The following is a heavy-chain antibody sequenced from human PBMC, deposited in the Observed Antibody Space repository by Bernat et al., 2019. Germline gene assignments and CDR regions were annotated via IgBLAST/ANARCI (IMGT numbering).Heavy chain of an antibody. Sequence: QVQLQESGPGLVKPSETLSLTCTVSGGSISSYYWSWIRQPPGKGLEWIGYIYYSGSTNYNPSLKSRVTISVDTSKNQFSLKLSSVTAADTAVYYCARGGGDIVLVIHWGQGTLVTVSS. CDR3: ARGGGDIVLVIH. V-gene: IGHV4-59*01. CDR1: GGSISSYY. CDR2: IYYSGST. D-gene: IGHD2-8*02. J-gene: IGHJ4*02.